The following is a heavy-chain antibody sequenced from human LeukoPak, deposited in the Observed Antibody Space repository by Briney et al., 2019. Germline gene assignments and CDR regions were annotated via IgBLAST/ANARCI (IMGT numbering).Heavy chain of an antibody. J-gene: IGHJ4*02. V-gene: IGHV3-48*01. CDR2: ISSSSSTI. D-gene: IGHD6-19*01. CDR1: GFTFSSYS. Sequence: PGGSLRLSCAAPGFTFSSYSMNWVRQAPGKGLEWVSYISSSSSTIYYADSVKGRFTISRDNAKNSLYLQMNSLRAEDTAVYYCARGKNSGWPYYFDYWGQGTLVTVSS. CDR3: ARGKNSGWPYYFDY.